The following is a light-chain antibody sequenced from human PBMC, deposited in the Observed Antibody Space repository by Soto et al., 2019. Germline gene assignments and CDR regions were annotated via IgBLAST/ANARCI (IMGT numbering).Light chain of an antibody. Sequence: QAVLTQPASMSGSPGQSITISCTGASSDVGSYNFVSWYQQHPGKAPKLMIYEVINRPSGVSNRFSGSKSGNTASLTISGLQAEDEADYYCASYSSTTTLVFGGGTKVTVL. J-gene: IGLJ2*01. V-gene: IGLV2-14*03. CDR2: EVI. CDR1: SSDVGSYNF. CDR3: ASYSSTTTLV.